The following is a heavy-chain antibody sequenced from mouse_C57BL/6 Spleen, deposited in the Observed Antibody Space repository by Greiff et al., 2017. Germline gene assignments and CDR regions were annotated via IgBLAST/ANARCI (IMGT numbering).Heavy chain of an antibody. Sequence: VQRVESGAELARPGASVKLSCKASGYTFTSYGISWVKQRTGPGLEWIGEIYPRSGNTYYNEKFKGKATLTADKSSSTAYMELRSLTSEDSAVYFCASSTVVAYYARDYWGQGTSVTVSS. J-gene: IGHJ4*01. D-gene: IGHD1-1*01. V-gene: IGHV1-81*01. CDR1: GYTFTSYG. CDR2: IYPRSGNT. CDR3: ASSTVVAYYARDY.